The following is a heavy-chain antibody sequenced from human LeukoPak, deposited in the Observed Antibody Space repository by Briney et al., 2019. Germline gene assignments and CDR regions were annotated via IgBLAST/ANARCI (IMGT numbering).Heavy chain of an antibody. CDR1: GFTFSSYA. V-gene: IGHV3-30-3*01. CDR3: ARFVGGAPLDSNPDHDAFDI. J-gene: IGHJ3*02. CDR2: ISYDGSNK. Sequence: GRSLRLSCAAPGFTFSSYAMHWVRQAPGKGLEWVAVISYDGSNKYYADSVKGRFTISRDNSKNTLYLQMNSLRAEDTAVYYCARFVGGAPLDSNPDHDAFDIWGQGTMVTVSS. D-gene: IGHD4-4*01.